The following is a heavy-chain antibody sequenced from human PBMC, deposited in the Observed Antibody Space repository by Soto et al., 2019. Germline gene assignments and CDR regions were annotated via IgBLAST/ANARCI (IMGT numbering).Heavy chain of an antibody. CDR3: ARVDPRGVAVVRDY. CDR2: FSGFNGQT. V-gene: IGHV1-18*01. J-gene: IGHJ4*02. Sequence: ASVKVSCKASGNTFASHGFSWVRQAPGQGLEWMGWFSGFNGQTNYALKFQGRVTLTTDASTSTAYMELRSLRSDDTAVYFCARVDPRGVAVVRDYWGQGTLVTVSS. D-gene: IGHD3-10*01. CDR1: GNTFASHG.